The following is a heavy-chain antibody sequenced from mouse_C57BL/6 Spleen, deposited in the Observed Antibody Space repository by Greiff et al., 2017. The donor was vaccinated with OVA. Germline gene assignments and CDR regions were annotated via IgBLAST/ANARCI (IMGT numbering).Heavy chain of an antibody. J-gene: IGHJ1*03. CDR1: GYTFTSYW. CDR2: IDPSDSYI. D-gene: IGHD1-1*01. Sequence: QVQLKQPGAELVMPGASVKLSCKASGYTFTSYWMHWVKQRPGQGLEWIGEIDPSDSYINYNQKFKGKSTLTVDKSSSTAYMQLSSLTSEDSAVYYCARGTYYGSSYSWYFDVWGTGTTVTVSS. V-gene: IGHV1-69*01. CDR3: ARGTYYGSSYSWYFDV.